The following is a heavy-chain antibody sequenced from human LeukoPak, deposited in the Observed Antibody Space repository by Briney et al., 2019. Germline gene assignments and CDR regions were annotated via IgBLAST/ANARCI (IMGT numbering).Heavy chain of an antibody. V-gene: IGHV1-18*01. CDR3: AGQMAAGTPYFFEY. J-gene: IGHJ4*02. D-gene: IGHD6-13*01. CDR2: ISANNGNT. Sequence: ASVKVSCKASGYTFTTYGISWVRQAPGLGLEWMGWISANNGNTNYAQNLQGRVTMTTDTSTSTAYMELRSLRSDDTAVYYCAGQMAAGTPYFFEYWGQGTLVTASS. CDR1: GYTFTTYG.